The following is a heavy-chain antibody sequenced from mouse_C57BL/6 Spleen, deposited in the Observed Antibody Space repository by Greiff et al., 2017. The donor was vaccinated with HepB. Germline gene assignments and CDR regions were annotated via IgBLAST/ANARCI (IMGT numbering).Heavy chain of an antibody. Sequence: VQLQQSGAELVRPGSSVKLSCKASGYTFTSYWMHWVKQRPIQGLEWIGNIDPSDSATHYNQKFKDKATLTVDKSSSTAYMQLSSLTSEDSAVYCCARSNYGSFFDYWGQGTTLTVSS. CDR3: ARSNYGSFFDY. CDR2: IDPSDSAT. CDR1: GYTFTSYW. V-gene: IGHV1-52*01. J-gene: IGHJ2*01. D-gene: IGHD1-1*01.